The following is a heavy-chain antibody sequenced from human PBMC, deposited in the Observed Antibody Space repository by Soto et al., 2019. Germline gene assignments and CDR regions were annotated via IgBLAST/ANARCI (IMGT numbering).Heavy chain of an antibody. CDR2: ISYSGNT. Sequence: PSETLSLTCTVSGGSIDTYYWSWIRQPPGKGLEWIGYISYSGNTNYNPSLKSRLTISVDTSQNQFSLRLTSVTTADTAVYYCARGPQYLGYWGQGTLVTVSS. CDR1: GGSIDTYY. J-gene: IGHJ4*02. V-gene: IGHV4-59*01. CDR3: ARGPQYLGY. D-gene: IGHD3-16*01.